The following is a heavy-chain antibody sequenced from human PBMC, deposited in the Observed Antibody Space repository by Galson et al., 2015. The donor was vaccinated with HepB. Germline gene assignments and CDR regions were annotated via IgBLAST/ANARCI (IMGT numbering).Heavy chain of an antibody. CDR1: GYSLTSYW. CDR3: ARRSNSGYDDDWYFDL. V-gene: IGHV5-10-1*01. Sequence: QSGAEVKKPGESLRISCKGSGYSLTSYWISWVRQMPRKGLEWMGRIDPSDSYTNYSPSFQGHVTISADKSISTAYLQWSSLKASDTAMYYCARRSNSGYDDDWYFDLWGRGTLVTVSS. D-gene: IGHD5-12*01. CDR2: IDPSDSYT. J-gene: IGHJ2*01.